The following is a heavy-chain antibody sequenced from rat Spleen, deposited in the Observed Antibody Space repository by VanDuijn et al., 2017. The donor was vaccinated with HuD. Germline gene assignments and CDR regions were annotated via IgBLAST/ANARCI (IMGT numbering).Heavy chain of an antibody. CDR3: STTWNFAY. Sequence: EVQLVESGGGLVQPGRSLKLSCAASGFTFSDYYMAWVRQAPKKGLEWVATISTTGVSTYYRDSVKGRFTIFRDNAKSTLYLQMDSLKSEDTATYYCSTTWNFAYWGQGVMVTVSS. J-gene: IGHJ2*01. CDR1: GFTFSDYY. CDR2: ISTTGVST. V-gene: IGHV5S10*01.